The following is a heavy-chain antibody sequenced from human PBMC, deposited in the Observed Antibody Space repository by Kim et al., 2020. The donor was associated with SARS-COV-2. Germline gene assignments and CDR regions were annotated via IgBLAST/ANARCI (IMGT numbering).Heavy chain of an antibody. CDR2: INPNSGGT. V-gene: IGHV1-2*02. Sequence: ASVKVSCKASGYTFTGYYMHWVRQAPGQGLEWMGWINPNSGGTNYAQKFQGRVTMTRDTSISTAYMELSRLRSDDTAVYYCARDDSSGYYYFDYWGQGTLVTVSS. D-gene: IGHD3-22*01. CDR1: GYTFTGYY. J-gene: IGHJ4*02. CDR3: ARDDSSGYYYFDY.